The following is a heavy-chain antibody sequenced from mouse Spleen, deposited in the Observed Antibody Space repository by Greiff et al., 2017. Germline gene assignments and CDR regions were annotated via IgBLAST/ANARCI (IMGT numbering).Heavy chain of an antibody. CDR2: ILPGSGST. J-gene: IGHJ4*01. CDR3: ARRGLGRAMDY. V-gene: IGHV1-9*01. D-gene: IGHD4-1*01. Sequence: QVQLQQSGAELMKPGASVKISCKATGYTFSSYWIEWVKQRPGHGLEWIGEILPGSGSTNYNEKFKGKATFTADTSSNTAYMQLSSLTSEDSAVYYCARRGLGRAMDYWGQGTSVTVSS. CDR1: GYTFSSYW.